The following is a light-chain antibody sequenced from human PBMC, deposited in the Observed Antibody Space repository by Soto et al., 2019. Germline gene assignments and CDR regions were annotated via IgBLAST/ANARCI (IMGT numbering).Light chain of an antibody. V-gene: IGLV2-18*02. CDR2: GVS. CDR3: SSYTNINTWV. Sequence: QSVLTQPPSVSGSPGQSVTISCTGTSSDIGSYDRVSWYQQPPGTAPKLIIYGVSNRPSGVPDRFSGSKSGNTASLTISGLQAEDEADYYCSSYTNINTWVFGGGTQLTVL. J-gene: IGLJ3*02. CDR1: SSDIGSYDR.